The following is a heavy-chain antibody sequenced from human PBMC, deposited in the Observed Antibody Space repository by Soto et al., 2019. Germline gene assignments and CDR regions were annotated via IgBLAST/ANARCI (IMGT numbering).Heavy chain of an antibody. V-gene: IGHV2-5*02. CDR1: GFSLSADGVG. D-gene: IGHD2-2*01. J-gene: IGHJ3*01. CDR3: AHAYGGTSWPNDAFDV. Sequence: QITLKESGPTLVKPTQSLTLTCTFSGFSLSADGVGVGWIRQPPGKALEWLALIYWDDDKRYRPSLKSRLTITKDTSKNQVVLTMTNMDPVDTATYYCAHAYGGTSWPNDAFDVWGQATVVTVSS. CDR2: IYWDDDK.